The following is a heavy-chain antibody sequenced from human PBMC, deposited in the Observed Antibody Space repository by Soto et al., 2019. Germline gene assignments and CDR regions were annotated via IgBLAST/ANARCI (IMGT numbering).Heavy chain of an antibody. J-gene: IGHJ4*02. CDR2: VDHSRRT. D-gene: IGHD3-10*01. Sequence: SETLSLTCAVSGYSINSDYYWGWIRQPPGKGLEWIGSVDHSRRTYYSPSLRSRLTIFIDTSKNQFSLRLTSVTAADTAMYFCAKKGYYPSGKINLFDSWGQGTLVTVSS. V-gene: IGHV4-38-2*01. CDR1: GYSINSDYY. CDR3: AKKGYYPSGKINLFDS.